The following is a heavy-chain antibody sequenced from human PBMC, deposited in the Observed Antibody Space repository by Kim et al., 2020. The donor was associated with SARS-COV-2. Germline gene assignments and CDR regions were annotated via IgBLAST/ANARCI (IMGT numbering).Heavy chain of an antibody. J-gene: IGHJ3*02. D-gene: IGHD3-9*01. CDR3: ARDAGGTFDWLLGDAFDI. CDR2: ISSSSSYI. Sequence: GGSLRLSCAASGFTFSSYSMNWVRQAPGKGLEWVSSISSSSSYIYYADSVKGRFTISRDNAKNSLYLQMNSLRAEDTAVYYCARDAGGTFDWLLGDAFDIWGQGTMVTVSS. V-gene: IGHV3-21*01. CDR1: GFTFSSYS.